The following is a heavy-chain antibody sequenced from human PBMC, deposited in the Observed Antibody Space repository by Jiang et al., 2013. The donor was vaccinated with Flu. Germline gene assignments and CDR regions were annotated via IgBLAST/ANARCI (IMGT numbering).Heavy chain of an antibody. CDR3: ARTQPGIAAAGTYFDY. CDR2: IYYSGST. D-gene: IGHD6-13*01. J-gene: IGHJ4*02. CDR1: GGSISSYY. Sequence: SGSGLVKPSETLSLTCTVSGGSISSYYWSWIRQPPGKGLEWIGCIYYSGSTNYNPSLKSRVTISVDTSKNHFSLRLSSVTAADTAVYYCARTQPGIAAAGTYFDYWGQGTLVTVSS. V-gene: IGHV4-59*08.